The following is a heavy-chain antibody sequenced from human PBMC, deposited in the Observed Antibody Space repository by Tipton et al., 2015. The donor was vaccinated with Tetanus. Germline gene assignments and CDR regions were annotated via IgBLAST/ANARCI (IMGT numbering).Heavy chain of an antibody. V-gene: IGHV3-74*01. CDR3: ARDSPDILLVPAV. Sequence: GSLRLSCEASGFTFSTYWMHWVRQAPGKGLVWVSRIDSDGSGTTYADSVKGRFTISRDNAKNTLYLQMNSLRAEDTAVYYCARDSPDILLVPAVWGQGTLVTVSS. CDR2: IDSDGSGT. J-gene: IGHJ4*02. CDR1: GFTFSTYW. D-gene: IGHD2-2*01.